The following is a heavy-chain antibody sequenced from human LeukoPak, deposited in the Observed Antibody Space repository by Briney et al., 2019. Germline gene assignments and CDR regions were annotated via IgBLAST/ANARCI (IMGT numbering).Heavy chain of an antibody. CDR1: GFTFSNAW. D-gene: IGHD1-26*01. Sequence: GGSLRLSCAASGFTFSNAWMNWVRQAPGKGLEWVGRIKSKAYGGTTDYAAPVKGRFTISRDDSKNTLYLQMNSLKTEDTAVYYCARSGTWWELLYYFDYWGQGTLVTVSS. J-gene: IGHJ4*02. CDR2: IKSKAYGGTT. V-gene: IGHV3-15*07. CDR3: ARSGTWWELLYYFDY.